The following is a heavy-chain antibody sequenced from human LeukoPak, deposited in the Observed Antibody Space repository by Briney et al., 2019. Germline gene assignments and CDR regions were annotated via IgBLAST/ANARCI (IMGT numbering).Heavy chain of an antibody. CDR2: IYYSGST. J-gene: IGHJ6*02. CDR1: GGSVSSGSYY. D-gene: IGHD2-2*01. V-gene: IGHV4-61*01. CDR3: ASRCSSTSCTRYGMDV. Sequence: SETLSLTCTVSGGSVSSGSYYWSWIRQPPGKGLEWIGYIYYSGSTNYNPSLESRVTISVDTSKNQFSLKLSSVTAADTAVYYCASRCSSTSCTRYGMDVWGQGTTVTVSS.